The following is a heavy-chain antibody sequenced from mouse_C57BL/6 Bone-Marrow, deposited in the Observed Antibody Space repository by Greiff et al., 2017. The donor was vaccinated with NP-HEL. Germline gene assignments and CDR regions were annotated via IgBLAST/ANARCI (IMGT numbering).Heavy chain of an antibody. CDR1: GYTFTSYW. Sequence: VQLKQPGAELVKPGASVKMSCKASGYTFTSYWITWVKQRPGQGLEWIGDIYPGSGSTNYNEKFKSKATLTVDTSSSTAYMQLSSLTSEDSAVYYCARDYITTARGFAYWGQGTLVTVSA. D-gene: IGHD1-1*01. CDR2: IYPGSGST. J-gene: IGHJ3*01. CDR3: ARDYITTARGFAY. V-gene: IGHV1-55*01.